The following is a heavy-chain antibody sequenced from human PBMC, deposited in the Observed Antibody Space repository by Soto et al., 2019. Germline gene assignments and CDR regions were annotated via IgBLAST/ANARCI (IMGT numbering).Heavy chain of an antibody. CDR3: AQSKWELLRAFEV. CDR1: GFSLSASEVG. V-gene: IGHV2-5*02. Sequence: QITLKESGPTLVKPTQTLSLTCTFSGFSLSASEVGVGWIRQPPGKALEWLALIYGDDEKLYTPSLKRRLTIRKDTAKNQGVLTMTSMDPEDTATYYCAQSKWELLRAFEVWGQGIKVTVSS. CDR2: IYGDDEK. D-gene: IGHD1-26*01. J-gene: IGHJ3*01.